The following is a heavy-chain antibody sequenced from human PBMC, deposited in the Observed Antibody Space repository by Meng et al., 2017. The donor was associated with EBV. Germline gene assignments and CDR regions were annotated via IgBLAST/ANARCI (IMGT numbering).Heavy chain of an antibody. J-gene: IGHJ4*02. Sequence: QHTLKESGPTLVKPTQTLTLTRTFSGFSLSTRGVGVGWIRQPPGKALEWLALIYWDDDKRYSPSLKSRLTITKDTSKNQVVLTMTNMDPVDAATYYCAHIIAARPFDYWGQGTLVTVSS. CDR1: GFSLSTRGVG. CDR3: AHIIAARPFDY. D-gene: IGHD6-6*01. CDR2: IYWDDDK. V-gene: IGHV2-5*02.